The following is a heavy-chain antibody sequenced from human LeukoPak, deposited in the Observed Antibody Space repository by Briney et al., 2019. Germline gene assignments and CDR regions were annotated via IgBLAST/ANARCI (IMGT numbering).Heavy chain of an antibody. D-gene: IGHD3-22*01. CDR1: GGSFSGYY. CDR2: INHSGST. J-gene: IGHJ5*02. CDR3: ARLRGYYYDSSGRNWFDP. V-gene: IGHV4-34*01. Sequence: SETLSLTCAVYGGSFSGYYWSWIRQPPGKGLEWVGEINHSGSTNYNPSLKSRVTISVDTSKNQFSLKLSSVTAADTAVYYCARLRGYYYDSSGRNWFDPWGQGTLVTVSS.